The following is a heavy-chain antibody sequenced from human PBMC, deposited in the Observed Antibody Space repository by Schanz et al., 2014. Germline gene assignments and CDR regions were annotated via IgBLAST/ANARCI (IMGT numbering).Heavy chain of an antibody. CDR1: GYTFTTYY. J-gene: IGHJ6*03. V-gene: IGHV1-46*01. D-gene: IGHD4-17*01. CDR2: INPSSGTT. Sequence: QVQLVQSGAEVKKPGVSVKVSCKASGYTFTTYYIHWVRQAPGQGLEWMGKINPSSGTTRIAQNFQRSLAATRDTSTSAVNMELSSLRSEDTAVYYCARAPVTVGPSHYYMDVWGKGTTVTVSS. CDR3: ARAPVTVGPSHYYMDV.